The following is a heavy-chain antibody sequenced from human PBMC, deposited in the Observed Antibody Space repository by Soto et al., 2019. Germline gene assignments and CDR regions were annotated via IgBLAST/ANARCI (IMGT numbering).Heavy chain of an antibody. V-gene: IGHV1-46*03. D-gene: IGHD4-17*01. CDR1: GYTFTSYY. J-gene: IGHJ4*02. CDR3: ARAPPSDYGDYENYFDY. Sequence: GASVKVSCKASGYTFTSYYMHWVRQAPGQGLEWMGIINPSGGSTSYAQKFQGRVTMTRDTSTSTVYMELSSLRSEDTAVYYCARAPPSDYGDYENYFDYWGQGTLATVSS. CDR2: INPSGGST.